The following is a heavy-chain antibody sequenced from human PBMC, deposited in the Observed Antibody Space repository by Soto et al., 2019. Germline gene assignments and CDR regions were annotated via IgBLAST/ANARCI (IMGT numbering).Heavy chain of an antibody. J-gene: IGHJ4*02. CDR1: GDSMTSGGYY. V-gene: IGHV4-31*03. CDR2: IYYTGDT. CDR3: ARGAPRTRDVPNYFHF. Sequence: PSETLSLTCSVSGDSMTSGGYYWSWVRHHPGKGLEWVGSIYYTGDTYFNPSLKSRITVSMDTSRNEFSLKLTSVTSADTAVYFCARGAPRTRDVPNYFHFWGQGTLVTVSS.